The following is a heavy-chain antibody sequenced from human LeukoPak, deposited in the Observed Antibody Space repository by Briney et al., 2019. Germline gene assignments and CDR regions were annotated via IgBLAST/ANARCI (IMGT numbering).Heavy chain of an antibody. Sequence: SETLSLTCAVSGVSFSTYYWSWIRQPPGKGLEWIGYIYYSGSTNYNPSLKSRVTISVDTSKNQFSLKLSSVTAADTAVYYCARGQEMGLGYCSGGSCYVTDYWGQGTLVTVSS. CDR2: IYYSGST. V-gene: IGHV4-59*08. CDR3: ARGQEMGLGYCSGGSCYVTDY. CDR1: GVSFSTYY. J-gene: IGHJ4*02. D-gene: IGHD2-15*01.